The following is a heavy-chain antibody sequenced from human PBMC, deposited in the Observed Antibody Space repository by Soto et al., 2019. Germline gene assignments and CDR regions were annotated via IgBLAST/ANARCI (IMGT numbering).Heavy chain of an antibody. D-gene: IGHD4-17*01. CDR2: ISRSGSTI. CDR3: ASERLRWGQDTGLNFDY. V-gene: IGHV3-11*01. CDR1: GFTFSDYY. J-gene: IGHJ4*02. Sequence: GGSLRLSCAASGFTFSDYYMSWIRQAPGKGLEWVSYISRSGSTIYYADSVKGRFIISRDNAKNSLYLQMNSLRAEDTAVYYCASERLRWGQDTGLNFDYWGQGTLVTVSS.